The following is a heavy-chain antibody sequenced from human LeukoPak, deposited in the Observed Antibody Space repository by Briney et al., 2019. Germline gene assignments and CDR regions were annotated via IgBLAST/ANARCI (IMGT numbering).Heavy chain of an antibody. Sequence: ASVKVSCKVSGYTLTELSMHWVRQAPGKGLEWMGGFDPEDGETIYAQKFQGRVTMTEDTSTDTAYMELSSLRSEDTAVYYCARDQALMVYALYGMDVWGQGTTVTVSS. CDR2: FDPEDGET. D-gene: IGHD2-8*01. CDR1: GYTLTELS. CDR3: ARDQALMVYALYGMDV. J-gene: IGHJ6*02. V-gene: IGHV1-24*01.